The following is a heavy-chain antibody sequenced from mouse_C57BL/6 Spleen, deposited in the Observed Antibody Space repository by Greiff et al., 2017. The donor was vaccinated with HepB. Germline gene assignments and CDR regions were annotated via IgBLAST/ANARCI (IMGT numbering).Heavy chain of an antibody. CDR2: IYPGSGNT. CDR1: GYTFTDYY. CDR3: ARGNYDYEDYFDY. V-gene: IGHV1-76*01. Sequence: VQLQQSGAELVRPGASVKLSCKASGYTFTDYYINWVKQRPGQGLEWIARIYPGSGNTYYNEKFKGKATLTAEKSSSTAYMQLSSLTSEDSAVYFCARGNYDYEDYFDYWGQGTTLTVSS. J-gene: IGHJ2*01. D-gene: IGHD2-4*01.